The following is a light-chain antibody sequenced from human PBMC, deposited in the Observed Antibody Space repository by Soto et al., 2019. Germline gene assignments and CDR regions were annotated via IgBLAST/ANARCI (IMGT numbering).Light chain of an antibody. CDR1: LSVSSY. J-gene: IGKJ4*01. V-gene: IGKV3-11*01. Sequence: KNTLSCRATLSVSSYLAWYQQKLGQAPRLLIYDASNRATGIPARFSGSGSGTDFTLTISSLEPEDFAVYYCQQRDNRSFPTPFGGEPKAAIK. CDR2: DAS. CDR3: QQRDNRSFPTP.